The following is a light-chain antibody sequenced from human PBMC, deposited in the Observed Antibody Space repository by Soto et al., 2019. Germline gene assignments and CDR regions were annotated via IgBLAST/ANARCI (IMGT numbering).Light chain of an antibody. CDR2: GAS. CDR1: QSVSSN. V-gene: IGKV3-15*01. CDR3: HQYNNWSWT. Sequence: EIVMTQSPATLSVSPGERATLSCRASQSVSSNLAWYQQEPGQAPRLLIYGASTRATGIPARFSGSGSGTEFTLTISGLQSEDLAVYYCHQYNNWSWTFGQGTQVEVK. J-gene: IGKJ1*01.